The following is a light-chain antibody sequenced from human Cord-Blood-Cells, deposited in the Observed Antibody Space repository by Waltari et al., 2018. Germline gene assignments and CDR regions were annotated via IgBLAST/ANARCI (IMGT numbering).Light chain of an antibody. V-gene: IGLV2-23*01. CDR2: EGS. CDR1: SSDLGSYNL. J-gene: IGLJ2*01. Sequence: QSALTQPASVSGSPGQSITISCTGTSSDLGSYNLSSWYQQHPGKAPKLMIYEGSKRPSGVSNRFSGSKSGNTASLTISGLQAEDEADYYCCSYAGSSTVVFGGGTKLTVL. CDR3: CSYAGSSTVV.